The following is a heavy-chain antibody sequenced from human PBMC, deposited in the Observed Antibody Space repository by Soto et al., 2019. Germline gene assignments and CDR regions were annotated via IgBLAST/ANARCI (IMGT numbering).Heavy chain of an antibody. D-gene: IGHD1-26*01. CDR1: GFTFSSYA. J-gene: IGHJ6*02. CDR3: ARGVRKNSGSYPDYYSYYGMDV. Sequence: GWSLGLSCAASGFTFSSYAMHWVRQAPGKGLEWVAFISYDGSNKYYADSVKGRFTISRDNSKNTLYLQMNSLRAEDTAVYYCARGVRKNSGSYPDYYSYYGMDVWGQGTTVTVSS. V-gene: IGHV3-30-3*01. CDR2: ISYDGSNK.